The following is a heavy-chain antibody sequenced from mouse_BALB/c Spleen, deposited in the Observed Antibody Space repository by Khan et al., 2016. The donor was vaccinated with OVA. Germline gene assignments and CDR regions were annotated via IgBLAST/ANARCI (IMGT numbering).Heavy chain of an antibody. CDR1: GFSLTGYG. CDR2: IWGDGST. CDR3: ARAYYANYREAMDY. D-gene: IGHD2-10*01. Sequence: QVQLKESGPGLVAPSQSLSITCTVSGFSLTGYGVNWVRQPPGKGLEWLGMIWGDGSTDYNSGIKSRLSITKDNSKSQDFLQMNSLQTDDTARYDGARAYYANYREAMDYWGQGNTVTVSS. J-gene: IGHJ4*01. V-gene: IGHV2-6-7*01.